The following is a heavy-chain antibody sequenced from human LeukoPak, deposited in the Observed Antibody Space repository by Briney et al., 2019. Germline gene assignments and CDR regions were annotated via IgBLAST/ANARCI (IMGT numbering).Heavy chain of an antibody. V-gene: IGHV3-66*01. CDR1: GFTVNSYY. J-gene: IGHJ4*02. D-gene: IGHD3-16*01. CDR3: ARRVPNEVITDYFDY. CDR2: IYSGGNT. Sequence: GGSLRLSCAVSGFTVNSYYMSWVRQAPGKGLEWVSVIYSGGNTHYADSVKGRFTISRDNSKNTLYLQMHRLRAEDTAVYYCARRVPNEVITDYFDYWGPGTLVTVSS.